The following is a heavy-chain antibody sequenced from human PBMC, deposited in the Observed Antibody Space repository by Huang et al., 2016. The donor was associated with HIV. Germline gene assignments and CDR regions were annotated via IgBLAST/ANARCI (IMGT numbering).Heavy chain of an antibody. D-gene: IGHD2-15*01. CDR3: ARDRITQCNGGRGYSDWSDP. Sequence: QVQLQESGPGPVKPSQTLSLTCTVSGDSISRGGYLWSWIRQSPGKGLEWIGSIYNTGTTSYNPSLMSRVTMSVDTSKNQFSLRLTSVTAEDTAVYYCARDRITQCNGGRGYSDWSDPWGQGTLVIVSS. CDR2: IYNTGTT. J-gene: IGHJ5*02. V-gene: IGHV4-30-4*08. CDR1: GDSISRGGYL.